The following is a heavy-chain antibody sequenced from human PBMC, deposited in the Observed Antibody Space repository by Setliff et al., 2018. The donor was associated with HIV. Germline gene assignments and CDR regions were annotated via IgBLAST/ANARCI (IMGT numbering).Heavy chain of an antibody. CDR2: IDHSGGT. J-gene: IGHJ4*02. Sequence: SETLSLTCAVYGGSFSGYYWSWIRQTPGKGLERIGEIDHSGGTKYNPALKSRVTISVYTSKNQFSLKLSSVTAADAAVYYCARFAYYSDSGGYYHHWGQGALVTVSS. CDR1: GGSFSGYY. V-gene: IGHV4-34*09. D-gene: IGHD3-22*01. CDR3: ARFAYYSDSGGYYHH.